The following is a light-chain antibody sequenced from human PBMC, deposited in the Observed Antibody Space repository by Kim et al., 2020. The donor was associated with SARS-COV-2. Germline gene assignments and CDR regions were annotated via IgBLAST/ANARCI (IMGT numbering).Light chain of an antibody. CDR3: SSYTSSSTQV. V-gene: IGLV2-14*03. CDR2: DVS. Sequence: GQSITISCTGTRSDVGGYNYVSWYQQHPGKAPKLMIYDVSNRPSGVSNRFSGSKSGNTASLTISGLQAEDEADYYCSSYTSSSTQVFGGGTQLTVL. CDR1: RSDVGGYNY. J-gene: IGLJ2*01.